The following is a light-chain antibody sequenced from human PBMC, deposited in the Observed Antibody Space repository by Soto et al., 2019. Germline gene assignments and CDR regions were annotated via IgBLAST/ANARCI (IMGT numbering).Light chain of an antibody. Sequence: EIVLTQSPGTLSLSPGERATLSCRASQSVSSSFLSWYQQKRGQAPRLLMFGASSRATGIPDRFSGSGSGTDFTLTISRLEPEDFATYYCQQYKSYSRMFGQGTKVDIK. J-gene: IGKJ1*01. CDR1: QSVSSSF. V-gene: IGKV3-20*01. CDR3: QQYKSYSRM. CDR2: GAS.